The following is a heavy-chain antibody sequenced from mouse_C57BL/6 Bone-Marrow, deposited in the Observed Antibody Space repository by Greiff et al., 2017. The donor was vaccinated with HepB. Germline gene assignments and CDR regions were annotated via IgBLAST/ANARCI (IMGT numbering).Heavy chain of an antibody. J-gene: IGHJ3*01. Sequence: QVQLQQPGAELVRPGTSVKLSCKASGYTFTSYWMHWVKQRPGQGLEWIGVIDPSDSYTNYNQQFKGKATLTVDTSSSTAYMQLSSLTSEYSAVYYCAPDSPFAYWGQGTLVTVSA. V-gene: IGHV1-59*01. CDR1: GYTFTSYW. CDR3: APDSPFAY. CDR2: IDPSDSYT.